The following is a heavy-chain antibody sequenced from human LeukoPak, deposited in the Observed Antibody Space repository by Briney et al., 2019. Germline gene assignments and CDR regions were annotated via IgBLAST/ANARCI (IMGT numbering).Heavy chain of an antibody. D-gene: IGHD6-19*01. CDR2: ISSSGSTI. J-gene: IGHJ6*03. Sequence: GGSLRLSCAASGFTFSSYEMNWVRQAPGKGLEWVSYISSSGSTIYYADSVKGRFTISRDNAKNSLYLQTNSLRAEDTAVYYCVAEMGIAVAGTYYYYYMDVWGKGTTVTVSS. CDR3: VAEMGIAVAGTYYYYYMDV. CDR1: GFTFSSYE. V-gene: IGHV3-48*03.